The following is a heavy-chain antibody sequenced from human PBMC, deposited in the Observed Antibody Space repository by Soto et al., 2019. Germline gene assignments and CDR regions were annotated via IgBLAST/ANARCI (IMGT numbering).Heavy chain of an antibody. CDR3: ARVSKGRPYYYGMDV. J-gene: IGHJ6*02. CDR2: IYYSGNT. V-gene: IGHV4-30-4*02. CDR1: GDSITSADYY. D-gene: IGHD1-1*01. Sequence: SETLSLTCTVSGDSITSADYYWSWIRHPPGKGLECFGYIYYSGNTYYNPSLKSRIIISVDTSKNQFSLKLSSVTAADTAVYYCARVSKGRPYYYGMDVWGQGTTVTV.